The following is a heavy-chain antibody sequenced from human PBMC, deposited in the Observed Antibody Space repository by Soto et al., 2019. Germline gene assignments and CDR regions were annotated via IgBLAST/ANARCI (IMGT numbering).Heavy chain of an antibody. V-gene: IGHV3-33*01. CDR3: ARDPGFFNWFDP. J-gene: IGHJ5*02. CDR1: GFTFSSYG. CDR2: IWYDGSNK. Sequence: PGGSLRLSCAASGFTFSSYGMHWVRQAPGKGLEWVAVIWYDGSNKYYADSVKGRFTISRDNSKNTLYLQMNSLRAEDTAVYYCARDPGFFNWFDPWGPGTLVTVSS. D-gene: IGHD3-10*01.